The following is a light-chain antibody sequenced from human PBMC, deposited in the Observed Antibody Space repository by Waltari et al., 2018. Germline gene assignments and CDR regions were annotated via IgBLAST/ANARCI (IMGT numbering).Light chain of an antibody. CDR3: CSYANSNTLV. Sequence: QSTLTQPASVSGSPGQSVTISCTGTSGDVGLSTYVPWYQQYPGKVPKLIIHDVHERPSGVASRFFGSKSDNTASLTISGLQAEDEADYYCCSYANSNTLVFGGGTKLTVL. V-gene: IGLV2-23*02. J-gene: IGLJ3*02. CDR1: SGDVGLSTY. CDR2: DVH.